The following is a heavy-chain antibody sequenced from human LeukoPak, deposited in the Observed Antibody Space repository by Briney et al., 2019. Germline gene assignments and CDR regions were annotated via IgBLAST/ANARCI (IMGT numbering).Heavy chain of an antibody. CDR1: GFTFSSYG. Sequence: VQPGGTLRLSCAASGFTFSSYGMNWVRQAPGKGLEWVSSISGSGDSTDYADSVKGRFTISRDNSKNTLYLQMNSLRVEDTAVYYCAKDHFPRRVGYNGGESDYWGQGTLVTISS. D-gene: IGHD5-24*01. CDR3: AKDHFPRRVGYNGGESDY. V-gene: IGHV3-23*01. J-gene: IGHJ4*02. CDR2: ISGSGDST.